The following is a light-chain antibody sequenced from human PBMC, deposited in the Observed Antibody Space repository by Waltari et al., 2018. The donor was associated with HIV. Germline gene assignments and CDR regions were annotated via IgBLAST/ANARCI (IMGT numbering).Light chain of an antibody. V-gene: IGLV3-21*01. CDR2: YNR. Sequence: SYVLTQPPSVSVAPGQTARITCGGNNIGSKSVHWYQQKPGQAPVLVIYYNRDRPSGIPERFSGSKSGNSATLTITRVEAGDEADYYCQMWEGDIDHWLFGGGTKLTVL. CDR1: NIGSKS. J-gene: IGLJ3*02. CDR3: QMWEGDIDHWL.